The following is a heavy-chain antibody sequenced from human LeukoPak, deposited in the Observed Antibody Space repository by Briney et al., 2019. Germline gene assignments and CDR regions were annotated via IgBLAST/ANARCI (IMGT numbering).Heavy chain of an antibody. CDR2: IYYSGST. Sequence: SQTLSLTCTVPGGSVSSDDNYWSWIRQPPGKGLEWIGYIYYSGSTYYNSSLKSRVSISVDTSKNQLSLKLSSVTAADTGVYYCAEVTNDAFDIWGQGTMVTVSS. J-gene: IGHJ3*02. CDR3: AEVTNDAFDI. CDR1: GGSVSSDDNY. V-gene: IGHV4-30-4*01. D-gene: IGHD4-17*01.